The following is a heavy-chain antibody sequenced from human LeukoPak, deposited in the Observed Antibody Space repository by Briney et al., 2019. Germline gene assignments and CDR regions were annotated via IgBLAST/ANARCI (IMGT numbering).Heavy chain of an antibody. CDR3: ARDRVAVAGSYMDV. V-gene: IGHV1-2*02. D-gene: IGHD6-19*01. J-gene: IGHJ6*03. CDR1: GYTFTGYY. CDR2: INPNSGGT. Sequence: ASVKVSCKASGYTFTGYYMHWVRQAPGQGLGWMGWINPNSGGTNYAQKFQGRVTMTRDTSISTAYMELSRLRSDDTAVYYCARDRVAVAGSYMDVWGKGTTVTVSS.